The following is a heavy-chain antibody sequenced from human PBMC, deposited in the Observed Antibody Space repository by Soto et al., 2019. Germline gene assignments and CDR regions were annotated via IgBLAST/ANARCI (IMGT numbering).Heavy chain of an antibody. CDR2: ISYDGSNK. J-gene: IGHJ2*01. Sequence: QVQLVESGGGVVQPGRSLRLSCAASGFTFSSYAMHWVRQAPGKGLEWVAVISYDGSNKYYADYVKGRFTISRDNSKNTLYLQMNSLRAEDTAVYYCARGRPGDSGSYYTKTNWYFDLWGRGTLVTVSS. CDR3: ARGRPGDSGSYYTKTNWYFDL. V-gene: IGHV3-30-3*01. CDR1: GFTFSSYA. D-gene: IGHD1-26*01.